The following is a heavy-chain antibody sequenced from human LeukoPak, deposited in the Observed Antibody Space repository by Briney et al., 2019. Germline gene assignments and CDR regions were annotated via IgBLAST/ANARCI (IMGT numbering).Heavy chain of an antibody. D-gene: IGHD1-1*01. V-gene: IGHV3-13*01. CDR1: GFTFSGFD. CDR2: IGTASDT. Sequence: GGSLRLSCAASGFTFSGFDMHWVRQPTGQGLEWVSTIGTASDTYYPGSVEGRFTLSRDHAKNSLYLQMNSLTAGDTAVYYCARGPPRGKYYYMDVWGKGTTVTVSS. CDR3: ARGPPRGKYYYMDV. J-gene: IGHJ6*03.